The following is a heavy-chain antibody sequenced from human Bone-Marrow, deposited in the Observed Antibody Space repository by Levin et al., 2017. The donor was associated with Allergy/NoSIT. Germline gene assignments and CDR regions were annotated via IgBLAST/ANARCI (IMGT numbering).Heavy chain of an antibody. CDR3: AKLNAAAGTGLRDYDF. J-gene: IGHJ4*02. CDR2: IDPSDSHT. V-gene: IGHV5-10-1*01. CDR1: GYNFDTFW. Sequence: PGGSLRLSCKGSGYNFDTFWITWVRQMPGRGLEWIGRIDPSDSHTWYSPSFQGHVTLSVDKSSNTAYLRWRSLKASDTGIYYCAKLNAAAGTGLRDYDFWGQGTLVTVSS. D-gene: IGHD6-19*01.